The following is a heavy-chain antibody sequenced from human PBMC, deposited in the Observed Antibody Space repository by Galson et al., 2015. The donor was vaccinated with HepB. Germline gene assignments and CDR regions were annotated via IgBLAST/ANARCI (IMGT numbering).Heavy chain of an antibody. D-gene: IGHD3-22*01. J-gene: IGHJ3*02. Sequence: SVKVSCKASGYSFTDYHIHWVRQAPGQGLEWMGWINPNSGGTNYAQNFQGRVTMTRDTSLSTAYMDLSRLRSDDTAVYYCARESHPYDSSGPVHDAFDIWGEGTMVTGSS. V-gene: IGHV1-2*02. CDR2: INPNSGGT. CDR1: GYSFTDYH. CDR3: ARESHPYDSSGPVHDAFDI.